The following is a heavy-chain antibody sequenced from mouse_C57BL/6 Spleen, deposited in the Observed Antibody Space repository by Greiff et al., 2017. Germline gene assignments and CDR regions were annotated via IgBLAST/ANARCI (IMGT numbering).Heavy chain of an antibody. CDR1: GYTFTSYW. CDR2: IHPNSGST. CDR3: AKGGSYYDYDVLFDY. Sequence: VKLQQPGAELVKPGASVKLSCKASGYTFTSYWMHWVKQRPGQGLEWIGMIHPNSGSTNYNEKFKSKATLTVDKSSSTAYMQLSSLTSGDSAVYYCAKGGSYYDYDVLFDYWGQGTTLTVSS. J-gene: IGHJ2*01. V-gene: IGHV1-64*01. D-gene: IGHD2-4*01.